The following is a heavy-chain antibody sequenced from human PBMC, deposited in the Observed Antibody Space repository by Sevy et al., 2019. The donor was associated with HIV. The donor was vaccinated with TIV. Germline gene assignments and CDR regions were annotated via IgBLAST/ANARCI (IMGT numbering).Heavy chain of an antibody. CDR1: GGSISSNY. CDR3: ARYLRLGSSPIQWFDP. Sequence: SETLSLTCTVSGGSISSNYWSWIRQPAGKGLEWIGRIYTSGSTNYNPSLKSRVTMSVDTSKNQFSLKLSSVTAADTAVYYCARYLRLGSSPIQWFDPWGQGTLVTVSS. V-gene: IGHV4-4*07. J-gene: IGHJ5*02. D-gene: IGHD6-6*01. CDR2: IYTSGST.